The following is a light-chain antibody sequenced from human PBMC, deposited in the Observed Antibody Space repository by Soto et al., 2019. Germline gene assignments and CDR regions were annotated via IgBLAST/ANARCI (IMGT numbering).Light chain of an antibody. J-gene: IGKJ1*01. V-gene: IGKV3-11*01. CDR3: QQRFNWRT. CDR2: DGS. Sequence: EIVLTQSPATLSLSPGERATLSCRASQSVSNYLSWHQQKPGQAPRLLIYDGSNRATGIPARFSGSGSGTDFTLTISSLEPEDFAVYYCQQRFNWRTFGQGTKVDIK. CDR1: QSVSNY.